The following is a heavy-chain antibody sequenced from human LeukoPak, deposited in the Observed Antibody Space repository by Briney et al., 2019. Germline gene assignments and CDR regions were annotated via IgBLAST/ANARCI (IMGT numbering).Heavy chain of an antibody. CDR3: ARHTAFVLFDY. V-gene: IGHV3-30-3*01. CDR2: ISYDGSNK. Sequence: PGRSLRLSCAASGFTFSSYAMHWVRQAPGKGLEWVAVISYDGSNKYYADSVKGRFTISRDNSKNTLYLQMNSLRAEDTAVYYCARHTAFVLFDYWGQGTLVSVSS. CDR1: GFTFSSYA. D-gene: IGHD6-6*01. J-gene: IGHJ4*02.